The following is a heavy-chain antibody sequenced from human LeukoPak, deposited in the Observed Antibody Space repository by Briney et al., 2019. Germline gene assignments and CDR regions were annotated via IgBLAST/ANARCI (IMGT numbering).Heavy chain of an antibody. CDR3: ARQVAVAGNFDY. V-gene: IGHV4-61*02. Sequence: SQTLSLTCTVSSGSISSGGCYWSWIRKPAGKGLEWIGRIYSSGSTSYNPSLKSRVTISVDTSKNQFSLKLSSVTAADTAVYYCARQVAVAGNFDYWGQGTLVTVSS. CDR1: SGSISSGGCY. J-gene: IGHJ4*02. D-gene: IGHD6-19*01. CDR2: IYSSGST.